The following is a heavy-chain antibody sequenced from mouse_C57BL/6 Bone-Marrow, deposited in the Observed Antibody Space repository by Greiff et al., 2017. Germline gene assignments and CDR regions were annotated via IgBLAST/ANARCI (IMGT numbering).Heavy chain of an antibody. CDR3: VRPSMDD. CDR1: GFSFNTYA. J-gene: IGHJ4*01. CDR2: IRSKSNNYAT. V-gene: IGHV10-1*01. Sequence: ELQLVESGGGLVQPTGSLTLSCAASGFSFNTYAMNWVRQAPGKGLEWVARIRSKSNNYATYSADSVKDRFTISRDDSEIMRYLQMNNLKTEDTAMYYCVRPSMDDWGQGTSVTVAS.